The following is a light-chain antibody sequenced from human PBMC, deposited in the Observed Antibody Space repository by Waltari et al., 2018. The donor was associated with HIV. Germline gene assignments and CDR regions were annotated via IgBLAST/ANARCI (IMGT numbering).Light chain of an antibody. CDR2: END. CDR1: NSNIGRNY. J-gene: IGLJ3*02. V-gene: IGLV1-51*02. Sequence: QSVLTQPPSVSAAPGQKVTISCSGSNSNIGRNYVSWYQQLPGRVPKLLIFENDMRSSGFPDRCSGSKSGTSATLVITGRQTGDEADYYCGTWDSSLSAGVFGGGTKVTVL. CDR3: GTWDSSLSAGV.